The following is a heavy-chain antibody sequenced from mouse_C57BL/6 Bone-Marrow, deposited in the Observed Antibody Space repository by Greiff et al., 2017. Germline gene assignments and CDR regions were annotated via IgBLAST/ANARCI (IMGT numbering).Heavy chain of an antibody. J-gene: IGHJ3*01. D-gene: IGHD2-3*01. CDR1: GFHIKDDY. CDR2: FDPENGDT. V-gene: IGHV14-4*01. CDR3: TTYGYYPWFAY. Sequence: EVQGVESGAELVRPGASVKLSCTASGFHIKDDYMHWVKQRPEQGLEWIGWFDPENGDTEYASKFQGKVTITADTSSNTAYLQLSSLTSEDPAVYYCTTYGYYPWFAYGYQGTLVTVSA.